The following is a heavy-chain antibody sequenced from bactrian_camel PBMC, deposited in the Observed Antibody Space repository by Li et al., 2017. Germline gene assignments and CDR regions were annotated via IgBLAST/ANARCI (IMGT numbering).Heavy chain of an antibody. V-gene: IGHV3S53*01. CDR2: ISTEGIT. D-gene: IGHD7*01. Sequence: HVQLVESGGGSVQHGGSLGLSCSASMFTYSRLCMAWFRQAAGKQREWVAQISTEGITSYTDSVKGRFTVSEDKAEGTVYLIMTNLQPEDTANYSCKADSPTYRYCSRGFLQGQGTQVTVS. CDR1: MFTYSRLC. J-gene: IGHJ4*01.